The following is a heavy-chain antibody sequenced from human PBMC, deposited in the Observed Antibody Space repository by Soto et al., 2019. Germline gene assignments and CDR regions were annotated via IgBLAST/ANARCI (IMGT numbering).Heavy chain of an antibody. V-gene: IGHV3-33*01. Sequence: QVQVVESGGGVVQPGRSLRLSCAASGFTFSSFGMHWVRQAPGKGLEWVSLIWYDGSKKSYGDSVKGRFTISRDNSRNTVYFQMSSLRADDTAVYYCARDASYYSLWRGYYPSRNGMDVWGQGTTVTVSS. D-gene: IGHD3-3*01. CDR2: IWYDGSKK. CDR3: ARDASYYSLWRGYYPSRNGMDV. CDR1: GFTFSSFG. J-gene: IGHJ6*02.